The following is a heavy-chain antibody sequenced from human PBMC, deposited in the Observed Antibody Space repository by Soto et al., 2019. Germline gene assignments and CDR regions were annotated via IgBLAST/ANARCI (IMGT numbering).Heavy chain of an antibody. D-gene: IGHD3-10*01. V-gene: IGHV3-13*05. Sequence: GGSLRLSCAASGFTFSSYDMHWVRQATGKGLEWVSAIGTAGDPYYPGSVKGRFTISRENAKNSLYLQMNSLRAGDTAVYYCARAPGSGAAFDIWGQGTMVTVSS. CDR2: IGTAGDP. CDR3: ARAPGSGAAFDI. CDR1: GFTFSSYD. J-gene: IGHJ3*02.